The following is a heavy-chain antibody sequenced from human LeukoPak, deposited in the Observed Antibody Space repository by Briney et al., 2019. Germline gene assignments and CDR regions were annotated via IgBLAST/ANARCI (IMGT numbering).Heavy chain of an antibody. V-gene: IGHV3-66*01. CDR3: TGEEGVTYYYYYGLDL. J-gene: IGHJ6*02. Sequence: GGSLRLSCAASGFTVSSNYMSWVRQAPGKGLEWVSVIYSDSTTYYADSVKGRFTISRDDSKNTLYLEMNSLRVEDTAVYYCTGEEGVTYYYYYGLDLWGQGTTVTVSS. CDR1: GFTVSSNY. CDR2: IYSDSTT. D-gene: IGHD3-10*01.